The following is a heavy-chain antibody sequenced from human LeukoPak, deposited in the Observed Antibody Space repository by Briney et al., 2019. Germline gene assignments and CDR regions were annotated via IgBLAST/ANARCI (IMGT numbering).Heavy chain of an antibody. Sequence: PGGSLRLSCAASGFTFSGYSMNWVRQVPGKGLEWVSSISSSSSSIYYADSVKGRFTISRDNAKNSLYLQMNSLRAEDTGVYYCARANPPAISFFDYWGQGTLVTVSS. D-gene: IGHD3-9*01. V-gene: IGHV3-21*01. CDR1: GFTFSGYS. CDR3: ARANPPAISFFDY. J-gene: IGHJ4*02. CDR2: ISSSSSSI.